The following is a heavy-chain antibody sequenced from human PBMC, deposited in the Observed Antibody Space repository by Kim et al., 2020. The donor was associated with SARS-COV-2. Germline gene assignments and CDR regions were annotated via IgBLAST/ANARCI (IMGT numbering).Heavy chain of an antibody. CDR1: GFSISTSGVS. CDR3: AHRRGTSVIGGGMSYYFDY. V-gene: IGHV2-5*02. J-gene: IGHJ4*02. Sequence: SGPTLVNPTQTLTLTCTFSGFSISTSGVSVGWIRQPPGKALEWLALIYWDDDKRYSPSLKSRLTITKDTSENQVVLTMTNMDPVDTATYYCAHRRGTSVIGGGMSYYFDYWGQGTLVTVSS. D-gene: IGHD3-16*01. CDR2: IYWDDDK.